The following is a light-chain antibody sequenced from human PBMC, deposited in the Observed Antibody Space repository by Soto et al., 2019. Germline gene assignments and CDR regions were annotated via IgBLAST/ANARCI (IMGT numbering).Light chain of an antibody. CDR1: QSVRSN. CDR2: DAS. V-gene: IGKV3-11*01. Sequence: EXVLTQSPATLSLSPGERATLSCRASQSVRSNLAWYQQKPGQAPRLLIYDASNRATGIPGRFSGSGSGTDFTLTISNLEPEDFAVYYCQQRSNWPWTFGQGAKVEIK. J-gene: IGKJ1*01. CDR3: QQRSNWPWT.